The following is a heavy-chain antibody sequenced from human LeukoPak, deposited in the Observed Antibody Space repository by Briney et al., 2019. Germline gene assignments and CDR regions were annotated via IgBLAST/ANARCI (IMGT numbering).Heavy chain of an antibody. D-gene: IGHD2-8*02. J-gene: IGHJ3*02. CDR2: IYYSGST. CDR3: ARGIILVKGALDI. Sequence: SETLSLTCTVSGGSISSSSYYWGWIRQPPGKGLEWIGSIYYSGSTYYNPSLKSRVTISVDTSKNQFSLKLSSVTAADTAVYYCARGIILVKGALDIWGQGTMVTVSS. CDR1: GGSISSSSYY. V-gene: IGHV4-39*07.